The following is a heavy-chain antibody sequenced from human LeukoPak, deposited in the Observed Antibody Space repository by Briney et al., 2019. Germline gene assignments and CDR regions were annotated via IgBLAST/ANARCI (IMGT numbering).Heavy chain of an antibody. Sequence: GGTLRLTCVVSGFTFSSYSWNWVRQAPGKGLEWVSYISSSSSTIYYAVSVKGRFTISRDNAKNSLYLQMNSLRAEATAVYYCARDRITGNNCDYWGQGTLVTVSS. V-gene: IGHV3-48*01. CDR1: GFTFSSYS. J-gene: IGHJ4*02. CDR3: ARDRITGNNCDY. D-gene: IGHD1-20*01. CDR2: ISSSSSTI.